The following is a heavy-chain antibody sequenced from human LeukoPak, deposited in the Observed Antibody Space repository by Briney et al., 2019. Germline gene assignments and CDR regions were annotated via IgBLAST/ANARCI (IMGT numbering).Heavy chain of an antibody. D-gene: IGHD5-18*01. Sequence: GGSLRLSCAASGFTFSSFAMSWFRQAPGRGLEWVGFIKSKSYGETIQYAASVKGRFTISRDDSKSIAYLQMNGLKTEDTAVYYCTRGPGYSYGYGDYWGQGTLVAVSS. V-gene: IGHV3-49*03. CDR2: IKSKSYGETI. J-gene: IGHJ4*02. CDR3: TRGPGYSYGYGDY. CDR1: GFTFSSFA.